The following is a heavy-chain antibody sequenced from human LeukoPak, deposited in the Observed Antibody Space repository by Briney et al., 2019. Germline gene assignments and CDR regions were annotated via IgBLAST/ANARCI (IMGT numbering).Heavy chain of an antibody. J-gene: IGHJ4*02. Sequence: GGSLRLSCAASGFTFSSYAMHWVRQAPGKGLEWVAVISYDGSNKYYADSVKGRFTISRDNSKNTLYLQMNSLRAEDTAVYYCAKVSHSSSSWGYWGQGTLVTVSS. CDR2: ISYDGSNK. V-gene: IGHV3-30-3*01. CDR1: GFTFSSYA. CDR3: AKVSHSSSSWGY. D-gene: IGHD6-6*01.